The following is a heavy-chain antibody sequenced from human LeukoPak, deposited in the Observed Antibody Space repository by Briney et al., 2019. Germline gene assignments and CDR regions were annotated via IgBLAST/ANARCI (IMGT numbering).Heavy chain of an antibody. D-gene: IGHD4/OR15-4a*01. J-gene: IGHJ5*02. V-gene: IGHV3-48*03. CDR2: ISSSGSTI. CDR1: GFTFSSYE. CDR3: AREGTIENWFDP. Sequence: GGSLRLSCAASGFTFSSYEMNWVRQAPGKGLEWVSYISSSGSTIYYADSVKGRFTISRDNAKNSLYLQMNSLRAEDTAVYYCAREGTIENWFDPWGQGTLVTVSS.